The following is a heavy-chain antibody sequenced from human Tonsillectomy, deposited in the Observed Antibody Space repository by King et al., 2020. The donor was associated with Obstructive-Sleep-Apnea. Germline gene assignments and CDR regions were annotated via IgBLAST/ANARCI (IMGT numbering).Heavy chain of an antibody. V-gene: IGHV3-30*04. CDR2: ISYDGSNK. D-gene: IGHD6-19*01. CDR1: GFTFSSYV. CDR3: ARDRWVYSSGWYSCFDY. Sequence: VQLVESGGGVVQPGRSLRLSCAASGFTFSSYVMHWVRQAPGKGLEWVAVISYDGSNKYYADSVKGRFTISRDNSKNTLYLQMNSLGAEDTAVYYCARDRWVYSSGWYSCFDYWGQGTLVTVSS. J-gene: IGHJ4*02.